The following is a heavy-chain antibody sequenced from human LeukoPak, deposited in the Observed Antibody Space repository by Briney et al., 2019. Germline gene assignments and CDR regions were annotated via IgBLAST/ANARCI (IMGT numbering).Heavy chain of an antibody. D-gene: IGHD1-14*01. CDR2: IFPADSNT. CDR1: GYTFTLNW. V-gene: IGHV5-51*01. J-gene: IGHJ4*02. CDR3: ARHRATGTWSDFDY. Sequence: GESLKISCKVSGYTFTLNWIGWVRQEPGRGLEWLGVIFPADSNTAYNSSFRGQVTISVDKSIDTAYLQWGSLKASDSAIYYCARHRATGTWSDFDYWGQGTVVTVSS.